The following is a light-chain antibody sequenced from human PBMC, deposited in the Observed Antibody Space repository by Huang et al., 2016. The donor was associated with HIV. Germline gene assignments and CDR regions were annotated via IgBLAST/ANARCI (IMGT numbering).Light chain of an antibody. CDR1: QNINTY. CDR2: SSS. J-gene: IGKJ5*01. V-gene: IGKV1-39*01. Sequence: DILLTQSQSSLSASVGDRFTITCRSSQNINTYLNWYQQKPGKAPNLLIHSSSTLQTGVPSGVSGSGSGTDFTLTVNSLQPEDSATDYCQQGYSALITFGQGTRL. CDR3: QQGYSALIT.